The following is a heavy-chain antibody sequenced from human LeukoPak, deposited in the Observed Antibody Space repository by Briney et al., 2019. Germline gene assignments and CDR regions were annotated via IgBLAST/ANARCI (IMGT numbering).Heavy chain of an antibody. CDR3: ARDLKHYYDSSGVDY. CDR1: GFTFDDYG. Sequence: GGSLRLSCAASGFTFDDYGMSWVRQAPGKGLEWVSGINWNGGSTGYADSVKGRFTISRDNAKNSLYLQMNSLRAEDTAVYYCARDLKHYYDSSGVDYWGQGTLVTVSS. J-gene: IGHJ4*02. V-gene: IGHV3-20*04. D-gene: IGHD3-22*01. CDR2: INWNGGST.